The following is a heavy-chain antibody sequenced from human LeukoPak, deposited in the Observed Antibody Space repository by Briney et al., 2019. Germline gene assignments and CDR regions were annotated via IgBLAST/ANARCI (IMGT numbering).Heavy chain of an antibody. D-gene: IGHD2-15*01. Sequence: SGGSLRLSCSASGFTFSTYSMNWVRQAPGKGLEWVSVITGSGGSTYYADSVKGRFTISRDNSKNTLYLQMNSLRAEDTAVYYCAKDRGTSVVVAGNWFDPWGQGTLVTVSS. CDR1: GFTFSTYS. J-gene: IGHJ5*02. V-gene: IGHV3-23*01. CDR3: AKDRGTSVVVAGNWFDP. CDR2: ITGSGGST.